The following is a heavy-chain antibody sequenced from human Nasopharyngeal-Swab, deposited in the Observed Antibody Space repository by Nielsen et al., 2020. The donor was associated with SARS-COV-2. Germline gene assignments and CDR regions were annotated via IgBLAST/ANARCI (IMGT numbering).Heavy chain of an antibody. CDR2: ISSSSSYI. V-gene: IGHV3-21*01. CDR1: GFTFSSYS. J-gene: IGHJ4*02. Sequence: GGSLRLSCAASGFTFSSYSMNWVRQAPGKGLEWVSSISSSSSYIYYADSVKGRFTISRDNAKNSLYLQMNSLRAEDTAVYYCARDPPWYSSSSPHYFDYWGQGTLATVSS. D-gene: IGHD6-6*01. CDR3: ARDPPWYSSSSPHYFDY.